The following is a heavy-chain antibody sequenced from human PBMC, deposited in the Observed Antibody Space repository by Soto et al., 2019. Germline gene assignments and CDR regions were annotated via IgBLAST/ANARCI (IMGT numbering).Heavy chain of an antibody. V-gene: IGHV3-33*01. CDR3: ARDIKGPFDY. Sequence: QVQLVESGGGVVQPGRSLRLSCAASGFTFSSYGMHWVRQAPGKGLEWVAVIWYDGSNKYYADSVKGRFTISRDNSKNPLYLQMNSLRAEDTAVYYCARDIKGPFDYWGQGTLVTVSS. CDR2: IWYDGSNK. J-gene: IGHJ4*02. CDR1: GFTFSSYG.